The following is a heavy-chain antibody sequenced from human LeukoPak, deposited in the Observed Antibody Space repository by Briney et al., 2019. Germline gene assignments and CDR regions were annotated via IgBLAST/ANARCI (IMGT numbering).Heavy chain of an antibody. CDR2: INPNSGGT. CDR3: ARDTSLAGGGPREYNWFDP. D-gene: IGHD3-16*01. J-gene: IGHJ5*02. CDR1: GGTFSSYA. Sequence: GSSVKVSCKASGGTFSSYAISWVRQAPGQRLEWMGWINPNSGGTNYAQKFQGRVTMTRDTSISTAYMELSRLRSDDTAVYYCARDTSLAGGGPREYNWFDPWGQGTLVTVSS. V-gene: IGHV1-2*02.